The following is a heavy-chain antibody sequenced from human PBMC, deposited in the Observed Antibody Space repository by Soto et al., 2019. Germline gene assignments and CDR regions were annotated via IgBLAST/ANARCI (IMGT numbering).Heavy chain of an antibody. V-gene: IGHV1-69*02. CDR1: GGTFSSYT. CDR3: ARLMIVISLDY. D-gene: IGHD3-22*01. CDR2: IIPILGIA. Sequence: QVQLVQSGAEVKKPGSSVKVSCKASGGTFSSYTISWVRQAPGQGLEWMGRIIPILGIANYAQKFQGRVTITADKSTSTAYMELSSLRSADTAVYYCARLMIVISLDYWGQGTLVIVSS. J-gene: IGHJ4*02.